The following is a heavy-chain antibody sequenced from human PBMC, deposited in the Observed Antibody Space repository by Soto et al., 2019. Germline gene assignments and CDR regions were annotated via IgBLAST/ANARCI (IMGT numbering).Heavy chain of an antibody. CDR3: ARDLVPYRSSSSDFQH. D-gene: IGHD6-6*01. CDR2: ISAYNGNT. V-gene: IGHV1-18*01. Sequence: QVPLVQSGAEVKKPGASVKVSCQASGYTFTSYGISWVRQAPGQGLEWMGWISAYNGNTNYAQKLQGRVTMTTDTSTSTAYMELRSLRSDDTAVYYCARDLVPYRSSSSDFQHWGQGTLVTVSS. CDR1: GYTFTSYG. J-gene: IGHJ1*01.